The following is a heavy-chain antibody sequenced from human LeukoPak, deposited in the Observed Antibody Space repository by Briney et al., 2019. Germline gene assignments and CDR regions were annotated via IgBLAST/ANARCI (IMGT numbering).Heavy chain of an antibody. Sequence: PSETLSLTCAVYGGSFSGYYWSWIRQPPGKGLEWIGEINHSGSTNYNPSLKSRVTISVDTSKNQFSLKLSSVTAADTAVYYCARGFGYSSSPFGYWGQGTLVTVSP. D-gene: IGHD6-19*01. J-gene: IGHJ4*02. V-gene: IGHV4-34*01. CDR2: INHSGST. CDR3: ARGFGYSSSPFGY. CDR1: GGSFSGYY.